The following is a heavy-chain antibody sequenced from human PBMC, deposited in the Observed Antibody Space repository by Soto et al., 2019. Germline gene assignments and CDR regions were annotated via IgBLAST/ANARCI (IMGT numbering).Heavy chain of an antibody. CDR2: INPGNGNT. V-gene: IGHV1-3*01. CDR1: GYTFTGYA. J-gene: IGHJ4*02. Sequence: ASVKVSCKASGYTFTGYAVHWVRQAPGQRLEWMGWINPGNGNTEYSLRFQGRVTITRDTSANTAYMELRSLGSEDTSVFYCAKDGSPGRDGRSNYKHWGQGTLVTVSS. CDR3: AKDGSPGRDGRSNYKH. D-gene: IGHD3-10*01.